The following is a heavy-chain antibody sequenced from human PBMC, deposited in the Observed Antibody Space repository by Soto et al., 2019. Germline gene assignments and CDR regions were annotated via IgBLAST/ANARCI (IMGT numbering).Heavy chain of an antibody. CDR1: GYSFSNYW. V-gene: IGHV5-51*01. Sequence: EFLKSSCEASGYSFSNYWIGWVRQIPGRGLEWMGLFYPGDSDTRYSPSFEGQVTISADRSITTAYLQWTSLRASDSAMYYCARGGYSYGSFYFDYWGRGTLVTVSS. CDR2: FYPGDSDT. J-gene: IGHJ4*02. CDR3: ARGGYSYGSFYFDY. D-gene: IGHD5-12*01.